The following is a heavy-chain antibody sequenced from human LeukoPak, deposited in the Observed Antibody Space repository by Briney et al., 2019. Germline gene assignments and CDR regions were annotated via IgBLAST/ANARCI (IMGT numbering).Heavy chain of an antibody. Sequence: PGGSLSLSCAASGFTFSSYCMSWVRQPPGKGLEWVANIKQDGSERYYVAYVKGRLTISRARAKNSLYLQMRRLRAEHTDVYDCASGGGYRDYWGEGTLVTVHS. CDR3: ASGGGYRDY. CDR2: IKQDGSER. J-gene: IGHJ4*02. V-gene: IGHV3-7*01. D-gene: IGHD3-22*01. CDR1: GFTFSSYC.